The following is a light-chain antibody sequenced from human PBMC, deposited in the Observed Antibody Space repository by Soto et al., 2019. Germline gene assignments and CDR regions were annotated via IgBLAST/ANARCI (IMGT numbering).Light chain of an antibody. V-gene: IGKV3-20*01. CDR3: QQCGPSGPWR. Sequence: IVLTHSPDTLSLSPGERATVSSRARQSISSNCLAWYQQKPGQPPRLLIYGASTRATGIPDRFSGSGSGTDFTLTFSRLERGDVAVYYCQQCGPSGPWRFGQGIKVEI. CDR2: GAS. CDR1: QSISSNC. J-gene: IGKJ1*01.